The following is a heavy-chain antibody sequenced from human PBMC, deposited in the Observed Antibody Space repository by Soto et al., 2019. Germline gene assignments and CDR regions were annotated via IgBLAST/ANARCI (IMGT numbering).Heavy chain of an antibody. D-gene: IGHD3-9*01. CDR1: GFTFSSYG. Sequence: QVQLVESGGGVVQPGRSLRLSCAASGFTFSSYGMHWVRQAPGKGLEWVAVISYDGSNKYYADSVKGRFTISRDNSKNTLYLQMNSLRAEDTAVYYCAKDQYLRYFDWLLAERAVEGGMDVWGQGTTVTVSS. CDR2: ISYDGSNK. CDR3: AKDQYLRYFDWLLAERAVEGGMDV. V-gene: IGHV3-30*18. J-gene: IGHJ6*02.